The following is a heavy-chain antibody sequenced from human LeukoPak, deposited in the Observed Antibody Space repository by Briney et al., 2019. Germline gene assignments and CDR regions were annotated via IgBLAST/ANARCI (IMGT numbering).Heavy chain of an antibody. Sequence: GGSLRLSCAVSGFTFSNAWMSWVRQAPGKGLEWVGRIKSKTDGGTAEYAAPEKGRFTISRDDSKNTLYLQMNSLKTEDTAVYYCTKPSYSYGYDYWGQGTLVTVSS. J-gene: IGHJ4*02. CDR1: GFTFSNAW. CDR2: IKSKTDGGTA. D-gene: IGHD5-18*01. CDR3: TKPSYSYGYDY. V-gene: IGHV3-15*01.